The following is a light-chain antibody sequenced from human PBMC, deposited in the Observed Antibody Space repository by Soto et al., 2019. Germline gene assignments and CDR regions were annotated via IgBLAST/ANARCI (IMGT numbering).Light chain of an antibody. J-gene: IGKJ5*01. Sequence: DSQLTQSPSFLSASVGERVTITGRASQGISSYLAWYQQKPGKAPKLLIYAASTLQSGVPSRFSGSGSGTEFTLTISRLQPEDFATYYCQQLNSYPITFGQGTRLEI. CDR3: QQLNSYPIT. CDR1: QGISSY. CDR2: AAS. V-gene: IGKV1-9*01.